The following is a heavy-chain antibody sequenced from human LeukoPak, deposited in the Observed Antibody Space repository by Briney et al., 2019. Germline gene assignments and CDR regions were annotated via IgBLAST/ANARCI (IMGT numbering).Heavy chain of an antibody. CDR3: ARDPLRYCSSTSCSPDYMDV. CDR2: IYTSGST. CDR1: GGSISSGGYS. D-gene: IGHD2-2*01. J-gene: IGHJ6*03. V-gene: IGHV4-61*02. Sequence: SETLSLTCAVSGGSISSGGYSWSWIRQPPGKGLEWIGRIYTSGSTRYNPSLKSRLTISVDTSKNQFSLKLSSVTAADTAVYYCARDPLRYCSSTSCSPDYMDVWGKGTTVTVSS.